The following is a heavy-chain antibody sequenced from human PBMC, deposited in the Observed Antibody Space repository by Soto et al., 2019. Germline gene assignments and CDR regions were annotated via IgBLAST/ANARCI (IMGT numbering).Heavy chain of an antibody. Sequence: QVQLVQSGAEVKKPGSSVKVSCKASGGTFSSYTISWVRQAPGQGLEWMGRIIPILGIANYAQKFQGRVTITADKSTSTAYMELNSLRSEDTAVYYCASGLENWNDDRYFDYWGQGTLVTVSS. CDR1: GGTFSSYT. D-gene: IGHD1-1*01. J-gene: IGHJ4*02. CDR2: IIPILGIA. CDR3: ASGLENWNDDRYFDY. V-gene: IGHV1-69*02.